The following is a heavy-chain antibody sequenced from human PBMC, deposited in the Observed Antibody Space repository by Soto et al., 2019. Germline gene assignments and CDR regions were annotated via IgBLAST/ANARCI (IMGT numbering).Heavy chain of an antibody. J-gene: IGHJ4*02. V-gene: IGHV5-51*01. CDR2: IHPGDSDT. CDR1: GYSFPSYW. D-gene: IGHD5-18*01. Sequence: PGESLKISCKGSGYSFPSYWIGWVRQMPGKGLEWMGIIHPGDSDTRYSPSFQGQVTISADKSISTADLQWSSLRASDTAMYYCARLRPDTAPYGIDYWGQGTLVTVSS. CDR3: ARLRPDTAPYGIDY.